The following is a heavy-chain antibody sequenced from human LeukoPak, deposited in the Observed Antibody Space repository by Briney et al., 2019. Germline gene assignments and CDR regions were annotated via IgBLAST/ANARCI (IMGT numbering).Heavy chain of an antibody. D-gene: IGHD3-9*01. J-gene: IGHJ5*02. CDR3: AXXXFDWFRMKWFDP. CDR1: GGSFSGYY. CDR2: IHTSGST. Sequence: SETLSLTCAVYGGSFSGYYWSWIRQPPGKGLEWIGRIHTSGSTNYNPSLKSRVTMSVDTSKNQFSLKLSSVTAADTAVYYCAXXXFDWFRMKWFDPWGQGTLVTVSS. V-gene: IGHV4-59*10.